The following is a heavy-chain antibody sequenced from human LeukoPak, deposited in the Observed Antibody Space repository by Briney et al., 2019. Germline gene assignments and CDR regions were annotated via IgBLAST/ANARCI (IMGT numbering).Heavy chain of an antibody. J-gene: IGHJ4*02. V-gene: IGHV3-74*01. CDR2: INSDGSST. CDR1: GFTFSSYW. D-gene: IGHD3-22*01. CDR3: AKRGVVIRVILVGFHKEANYFDS. Sequence: QTGGSLRLSCAASGFTFSSYWMHWVRQAPGKGLMWVSRINSDGSSTSYADSVKGRFTVSRDNAKNTLYLQMNSLRAEDTAVYFCAKRGVVIRVILVGFHKEANYFDSWGQGALVTVSS.